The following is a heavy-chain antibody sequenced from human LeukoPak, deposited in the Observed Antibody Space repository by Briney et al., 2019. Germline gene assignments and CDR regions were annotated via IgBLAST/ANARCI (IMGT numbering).Heavy chain of an antibody. V-gene: IGHV4-34*01. CDR3: ARLRFLEWSRYAFDI. Sequence: SETLSLTCAVYGGSFSGYYWSWIRQPPGKGLEWIGEINHSGSTNYNPSLKSRVTISVDTSKNQFSLKLSSVTAADTAVYYCARLRFLEWSRYAFDIWGQGTMVTVSS. CDR2: INHSGST. CDR1: GGSFSGYY. J-gene: IGHJ3*02. D-gene: IGHD3-3*01.